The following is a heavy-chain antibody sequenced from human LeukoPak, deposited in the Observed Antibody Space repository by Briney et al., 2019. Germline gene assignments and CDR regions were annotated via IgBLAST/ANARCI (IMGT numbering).Heavy chain of an antibody. J-gene: IGHJ5*02. CDR3: SRGGYGDYNNWFDP. CDR2: IWYNGSNK. V-gene: IGHV3-33*01. Sequence: PGRSLRLSCAASGFTFSSFGMHWVRQAPGQGLEWVADIWYNGSNKYYAESVKGRFTISRDNSKNTLYLQMNSLRAEDTAVYYCSRGGYGDYNNWFDPWGQGTLVIVSS. D-gene: IGHD4-17*01. CDR1: GFTFSSFG.